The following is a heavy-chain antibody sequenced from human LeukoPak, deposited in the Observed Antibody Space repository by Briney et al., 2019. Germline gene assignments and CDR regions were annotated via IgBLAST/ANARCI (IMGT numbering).Heavy chain of an antibody. D-gene: IGHD3-22*01. CDR3: ATGVTMRGVPFDY. J-gene: IGHJ4*02. CDR2: FDPEDGET. V-gene: IGHV1-24*01. CDR1: GYTLTELS. Sequence: ASVKVSCKVSGYTLTELSMHWVRQAPGKGLEWMGGFDPEDGETIYAQKFQGRVTMAEGTSTDTAYMELSSLRSEDTAVYYCATGVTMRGVPFDYWGQGTLVTVSS.